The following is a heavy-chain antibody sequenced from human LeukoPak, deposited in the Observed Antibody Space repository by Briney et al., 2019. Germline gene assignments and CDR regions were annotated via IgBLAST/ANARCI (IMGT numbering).Heavy chain of an antibody. CDR3: ARRFDD. V-gene: IGHV3-48*01. CDR2: ISRSSNSK. CDR1: GFTFISHD. J-gene: IGHJ4*02. Sequence: GGSLRPSCVASGFTFISHDMNWVRQAPGRGLGWVSYISRSSNSKYYADSVKGRFTSSRDNAKNSLYLQMNSLRAEDTAVYYCARRFDDWGQGTLVTVSS.